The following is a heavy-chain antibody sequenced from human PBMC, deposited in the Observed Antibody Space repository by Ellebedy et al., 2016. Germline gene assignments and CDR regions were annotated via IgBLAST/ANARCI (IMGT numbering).Heavy chain of an antibody. CDR1: GGPFSSYA. V-gene: IGHV1-69*04. CDR2: IIQILDIA. CDR3: ARSHFGGSYGMDV. Sequence: ASVKVSCKASGGPFSSYAISWVRQAPGQGLEWMGRIIQILDIANYAQKFKGRVTITADKSTSTAYMELSSLRSEDPAVYYCARSHFGGSYGMDVWGQGTTVTVSS. D-gene: IGHD3-16*01. J-gene: IGHJ6*02.